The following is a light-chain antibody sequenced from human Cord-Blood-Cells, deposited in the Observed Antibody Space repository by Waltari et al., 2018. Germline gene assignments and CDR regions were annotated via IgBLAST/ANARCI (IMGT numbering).Light chain of an antibody. V-gene: IGLV3-19*01. CDR1: SLRSYY. Sequence: SSELTQDPAVSVALGQTVRITCQGDSLRSYYASWYQQKPGQAPVLVIYGKNNRPSGIPDDFSGASSGNTASLTITGAQAEDEADYYCNSRDSSGNHWVFGGGTKLTVL. CDR3: NSRDSSGNHWV. J-gene: IGLJ3*02. CDR2: GKN.